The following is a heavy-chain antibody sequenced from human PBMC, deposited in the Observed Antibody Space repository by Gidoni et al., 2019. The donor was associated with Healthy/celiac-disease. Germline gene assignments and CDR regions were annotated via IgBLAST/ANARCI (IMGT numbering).Heavy chain of an antibody. J-gene: IGHJ3*02. CDR1: GFTFGSYS. CDR3: ARDLTRSSLNAFDI. Sequence: EVQLVESGGGLVKPGGSLRLSCAASGFTFGSYSMNWVRQAPGKGLEWVSSISSSSSYIYYADSVKGRFTISRDNAKNSLYLQMNSLRAEDTAVYYCARDLTRSSLNAFDIWGQGTMVTVSS. CDR2: ISSSSSYI. D-gene: IGHD6-6*01. V-gene: IGHV3-21*06.